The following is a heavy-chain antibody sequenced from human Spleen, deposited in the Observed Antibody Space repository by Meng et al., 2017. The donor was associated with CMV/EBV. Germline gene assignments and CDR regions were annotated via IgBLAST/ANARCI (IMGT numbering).Heavy chain of an antibody. CDR1: GYSLSSGDY. CDR3: ARMGARGGNSLIDS. Sequence: SETLSLTCSVFGYSLSSGDYWGWIRQPPGKGLEWIGTMYYGESAFTNSSLKSRVTMSLDAPNDQLSLRLSSVTAADTAIYYCARMGARGGNSLIDSWGRGTLVTVSS. J-gene: IGHJ4*02. CDR2: MYYGESA. D-gene: IGHD4-23*01. V-gene: IGHV4-38-2*02.